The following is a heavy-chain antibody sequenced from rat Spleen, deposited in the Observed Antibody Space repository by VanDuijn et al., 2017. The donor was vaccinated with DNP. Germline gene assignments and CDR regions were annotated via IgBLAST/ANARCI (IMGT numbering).Heavy chain of an antibody. CDR3: ARYRTGSDYFDY. D-gene: IGHD5-1*01. CDR2: INSAGST. Sequence: EVQLQESGPGLVKPSQSLSLTCSVTGYSITSNYWGWIRKFPGNKLEWMGYINSAGSTNYNPPLKSQISITRDTSKNQFFLQLTSVTTEDTATYYCARYRTGSDYFDYWGQGVMVTVSS. CDR1: GYSITSNY. J-gene: IGHJ2*01. V-gene: IGHV3-3*01.